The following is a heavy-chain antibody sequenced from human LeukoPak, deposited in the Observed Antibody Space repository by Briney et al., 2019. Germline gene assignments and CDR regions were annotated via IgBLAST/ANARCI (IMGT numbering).Heavy chain of an antibody. CDR2: IYYSGGS. CDR1: GGSISSGAFY. Sequence: SQTLSLTYTVSGGSISSGAFYWNWIRQHPGKGPEWVGYIYYSGGSSYNPSLKSRVTISVDTSKNQFSLKLSSVTAADTAVYYWARSFQYSYDRWAKGTRVTVPS. CDR3: ARSFQYSYDR. D-gene: IGHD3-22*01. V-gene: IGHV4-31*03. J-gene: IGHJ4*02.